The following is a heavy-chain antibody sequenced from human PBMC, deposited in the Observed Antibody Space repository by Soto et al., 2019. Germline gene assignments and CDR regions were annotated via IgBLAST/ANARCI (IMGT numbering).Heavy chain of an antibody. V-gene: IGHV3-23*01. CDR3: AKAAYSGSYFTEEYYFDY. CDR2: ISGSGGST. Sequence: GGSLSLSCAASGFTFSSYAMSWVRQAPGKGLEWVSAISGSGGSTYYADSVKGRFTISRDNSKNPLYLQMNSLRAEDTAVYYCAKAAYSGSYFTEEYYFDYWGQGTLVTVSS. J-gene: IGHJ4*02. CDR1: GFTFSSYA. D-gene: IGHD1-26*01.